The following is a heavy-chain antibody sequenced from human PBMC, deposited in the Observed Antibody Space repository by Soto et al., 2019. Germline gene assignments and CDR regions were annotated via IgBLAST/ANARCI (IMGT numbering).Heavy chain of an antibody. CDR1: GFTVSSNY. CDR2: IYSGGST. D-gene: IGHD4-4*01. V-gene: IGHV3-53*04. CDR3: ARGGLHDAFDI. J-gene: IGHJ3*02. Sequence: GGSLRLSCAASGFTVSSNYMSWVRQAPGKGLEWVSVIYSGGSTYYADSVKGRFTISRHNSKNTLYLQMNSLGAEDTAVYYCARGGLHDAFDIWGQGTMVTVSS.